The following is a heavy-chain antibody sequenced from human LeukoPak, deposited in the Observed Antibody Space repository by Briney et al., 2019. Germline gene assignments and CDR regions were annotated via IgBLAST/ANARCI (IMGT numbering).Heavy chain of an antibody. V-gene: IGHV1-8*01. Sequence: ASVKVSCKASGYTFTSYDINWVRQATGQGLEWMGWMNPNSGNTGYAQKFQGRVTMTRNTSISTAYMELSSLRSEDTAVYYCARRESSSRPYYYYGMDVWGQGTTVTVSS. CDR2: MNPNSGNT. CDR3: ARRESSSRPYYYYGMDV. CDR1: GYTFTSYD. J-gene: IGHJ6*02. D-gene: IGHD6-13*01.